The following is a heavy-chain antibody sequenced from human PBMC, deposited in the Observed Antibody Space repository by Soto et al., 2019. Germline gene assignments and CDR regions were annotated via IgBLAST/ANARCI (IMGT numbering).Heavy chain of an antibody. CDR1: GFSLTTSGVG. J-gene: IGHJ4*02. V-gene: IGHV2-5*02. CDR3: AHRILRTVFGLVTTTAIYFDF. D-gene: IGHD3-3*01. Sequence: QITLNESGPPVVKPAETLTLTCTFSGFSLTTSGVGVGWIRQSPGKAPELLALIYWDDDKRYSASLKSRLTITKDTSKNQVVLTMASVDPADTATYYCAHRILRTVFGLVTTTAIYFDFWGQGTPVVVSS. CDR2: IYWDDDK.